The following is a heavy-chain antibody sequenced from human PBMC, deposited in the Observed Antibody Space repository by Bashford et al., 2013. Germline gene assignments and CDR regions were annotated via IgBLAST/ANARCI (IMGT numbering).Heavy chain of an antibody. J-gene: IGHJ3*02. CDR1: GYTFTSYD. CDR3: AREAALEEYDAFDI. D-gene: IGHD3-3*01. Sequence: VASVKVSCKASGYTFTSYDMHWVRQAPGQGLEWMGIINPSGGSTTYAQRFQGRVTMTTDTSTSTAYMELRSLRSDDTAVYYCAREAALEEYDAFDIWGQGTMVTVSS. CDR2: INPSGGST. V-gene: IGHV1-46*01.